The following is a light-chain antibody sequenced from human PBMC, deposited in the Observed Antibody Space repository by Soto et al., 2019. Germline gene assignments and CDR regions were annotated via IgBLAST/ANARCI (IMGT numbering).Light chain of an antibody. CDR3: QQYGSSPPWT. V-gene: IGKV3-20*01. Sequence: EIVLTQSPGTLSLSPGERATLSCRASQSVSTTYLAWYQQKPGQAPRPLIYGASSRATGIPDRLSGSGSGTDLTHTISRLEPEDFAVYYCQQYGSSPPWTFGQGTKVEIK. J-gene: IGKJ1*01. CDR1: QSVSTTY. CDR2: GAS.